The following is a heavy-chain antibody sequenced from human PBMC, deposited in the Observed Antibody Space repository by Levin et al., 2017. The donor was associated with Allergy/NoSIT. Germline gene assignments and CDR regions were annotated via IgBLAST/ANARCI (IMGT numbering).Heavy chain of an antibody. J-gene: IGHJ4*02. CDR3: ASSRPVVTPALDY. Sequence: SCAASGFTFSSYGMHWVRQAPGKGLEWVAVIWYDGSNKYYADSVKGRFTISRDNSKNTLYLQMNSLRAEDTAVYYCASSRPVVTPALDYWGQGTLVTVSS. CDR2: IWYDGSNK. V-gene: IGHV3-33*01. D-gene: IGHD4-23*01. CDR1: GFTFSSYG.